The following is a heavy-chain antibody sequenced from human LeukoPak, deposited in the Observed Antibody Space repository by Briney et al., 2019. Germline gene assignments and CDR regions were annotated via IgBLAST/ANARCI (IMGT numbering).Heavy chain of an antibody. CDR2: IYYSGST. CDR1: GGSISSGSYY. V-gene: IGHV4-61*10. Sequence: PSETLSLTCTVSGGSISSGSYYWSWIRQPAGKGLEWIGYIYYSGSTNYNPSLKSRVTISINTSKNQFSLKLSSVTAADTAVYYCARLGESGWFGESPFDYWGQGTLVTVSS. J-gene: IGHJ4*02. D-gene: IGHD3-10*01. CDR3: ARLGESGWFGESPFDY.